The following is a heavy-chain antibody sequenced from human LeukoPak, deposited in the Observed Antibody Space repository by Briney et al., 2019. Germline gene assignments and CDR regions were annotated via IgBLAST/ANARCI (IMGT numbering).Heavy chain of an antibody. Sequence: GASVNVSCKASGYTFTSYGISWVRQAPGQGLEWMGWISAYNGNTNYAQKLQGRVTMTTDTSTSTAYMELRSLRSDDTAVYYCARDTYYDILTGLFLPDYYYYMDVWGKGTTVTVSS. CDR3: ARDTYYDILTGLFLPDYYYYMDV. D-gene: IGHD3-9*01. CDR2: ISAYNGNT. CDR1: GYTFTSYG. J-gene: IGHJ6*03. V-gene: IGHV1-18*01.